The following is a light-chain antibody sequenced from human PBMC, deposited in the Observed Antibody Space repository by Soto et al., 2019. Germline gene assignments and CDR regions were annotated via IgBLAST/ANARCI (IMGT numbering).Light chain of an antibody. V-gene: IGLV1-44*01. CDR2: TYN. Sequence: QTVVTQPPSASGTPGQRVTISCSGSSSNIGSNTVNWYQQLPGTAPKLLIYTYNQRPSGVPDRFSGSKSGTSASLAISGLQSEDEADYYCAAWDGSLNGWVFGGGTKLTVL. CDR1: SSNIGSNT. J-gene: IGLJ3*02. CDR3: AAWDGSLNGWV.